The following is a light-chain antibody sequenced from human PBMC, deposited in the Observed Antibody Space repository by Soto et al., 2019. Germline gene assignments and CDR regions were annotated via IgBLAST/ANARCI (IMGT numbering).Light chain of an antibody. CDR1: QSISSW. V-gene: IGKV1-5*01. Sequence: DIQMTQSPSTLSASVGDRVTITCRASQSISSWLAWYQQKPGKAPKLQIYDASSLESGVPSRFSGSGSATEFSLTISSLQPDDFATYYCQQYNSYSPYTFGQGTKLEIK. CDR2: DAS. CDR3: QQYNSYSPYT. J-gene: IGKJ2*01.